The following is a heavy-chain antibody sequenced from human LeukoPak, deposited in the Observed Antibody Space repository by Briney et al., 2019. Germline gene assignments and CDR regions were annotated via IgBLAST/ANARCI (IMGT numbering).Heavy chain of an antibody. CDR3: ARLYGDYVVWFDP. CDR2: INHRGST. CDR1: GGSISSSNW. V-gene: IGHV4-4*02. J-gene: IGHJ5*02. Sequence: PSETLSLTCAVSGGSISSSNWWSWVRQPPGKGLEWIGEINHRGSTNYNPSLKSRVTISVDTSKNQFSLKLSSVTAADTAVYYCARLYGDYVVWFDPWGQGTLVTVSS. D-gene: IGHD4-17*01.